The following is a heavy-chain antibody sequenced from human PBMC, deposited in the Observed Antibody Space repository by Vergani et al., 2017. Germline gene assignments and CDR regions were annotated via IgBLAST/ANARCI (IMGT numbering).Heavy chain of an antibody. CDR1: GFTFSSYG. D-gene: IGHD3-3*02. V-gene: IGHV3-30*03. CDR2: ISYDGSNK. CDR3: ALSPRHFWSGYLVK. Sequence: VQLVESGGGLVQPGGSLRLSCAASGFTFSSYGMHWVRQAPGKGLEWVAVISYDGSNKYYADSVKGRFTISRDNSKNTLYLQMNSLRAEDTAVYYCALSPRHFWSGYLVKWGQGTLVTVSS. J-gene: IGHJ4*02.